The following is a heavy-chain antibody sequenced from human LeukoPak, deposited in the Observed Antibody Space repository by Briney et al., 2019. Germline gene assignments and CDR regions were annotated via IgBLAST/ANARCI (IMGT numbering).Heavy chain of an antibody. Sequence: SETLSLTCTVSGGSISSSSYYWGWTRQPPGKGLEWIGSIYYSGSTYYNPSLKSRVTISVDTSKNQFSLKLSSVTAADTAVYYCARDLYSGSYYSKAFDIWGQGTMVTVSS. J-gene: IGHJ3*02. CDR3: ARDLYSGSYYSKAFDI. CDR1: GGSISSSSYY. V-gene: IGHV4-39*07. CDR2: IYYSGST. D-gene: IGHD1-26*01.